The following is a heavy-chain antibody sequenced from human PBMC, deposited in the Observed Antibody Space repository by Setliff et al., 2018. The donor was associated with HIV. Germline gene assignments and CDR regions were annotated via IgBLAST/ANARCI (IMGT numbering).Heavy chain of an antibody. J-gene: IGHJ6*03. V-gene: IGHV4-59*01. CDR3: ARGSRGYSYAYYYYYMDV. Sequence: SETLSLTCTVSGGSISSYYWSWIRQPPGKGLEWIGYIYYSGSTNYNPSLKSRVTISVDTSKNQFSLKLSSVTAADTAVYYCARGSRGYSYAYYYYYMDVWGKGTTVTVS. D-gene: IGHD5-18*01. CDR1: GGSISSYY. CDR2: IYYSGST.